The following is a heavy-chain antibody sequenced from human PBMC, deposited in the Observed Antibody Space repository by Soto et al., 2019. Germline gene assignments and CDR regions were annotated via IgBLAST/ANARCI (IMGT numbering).Heavy chain of an antibody. J-gene: IGHJ4*02. CDR2: IYFSGST. V-gene: IGHV4-31*03. CDR1: GGSISSGGYY. CDR3: AGIYSGSPGGTLRY. D-gene: IGHD1-26*01. Sequence: SETLSLTCTVSGGSISSGGYYWSWIRQHPGKGLEWIVYIYFSGSTYYNPSLKSRVTISVDTSKNQFSLKLSSVTAADTAVYYCAGIYSGSPGGTLRYWGQGTLVTVSS.